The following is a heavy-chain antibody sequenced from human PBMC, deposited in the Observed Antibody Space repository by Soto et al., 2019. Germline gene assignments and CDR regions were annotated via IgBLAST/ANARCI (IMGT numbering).Heavy chain of an antibody. J-gene: IGHJ3*02. CDR1: GGSISSGGYY. Sequence: PSETLSLTCTVSGGSISSGGYYWSWIRQHPGKGLEWIGYIYYSGSTYYNPSLKSRVTISVDTSKNQFSLKLSPVTAADTAVYYCARIRVMAGAFDIWGQGTMVTVSS. D-gene: IGHD2-21*01. CDR2: IYYSGST. V-gene: IGHV4-31*03. CDR3: ARIRVMAGAFDI.